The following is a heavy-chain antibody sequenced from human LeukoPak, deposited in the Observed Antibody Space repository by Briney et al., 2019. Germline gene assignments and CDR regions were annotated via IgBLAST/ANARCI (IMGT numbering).Heavy chain of an antibody. D-gene: IGHD2-15*01. CDR2: ISPSGDIT. J-gene: IGHJ4*02. V-gene: IGHV3-23*01. CDR1: GFTFSNYW. Sequence: GGSLRLSCAASGFTFSNYWMHWVRQAPGKGLEWVSGISPSGDITYYADSVKGRFTISRDNSKNTVYLQMNRLRPEDAAVYYCAKAPVTTCRGAFCYPFDYWGLGTLVTVSS. CDR3: AKAPVTTCRGAFCYPFDY.